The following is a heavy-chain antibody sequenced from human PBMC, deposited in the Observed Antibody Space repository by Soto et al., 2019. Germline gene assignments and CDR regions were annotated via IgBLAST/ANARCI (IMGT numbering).Heavy chain of an antibody. CDR1: GFTFSSYA. V-gene: IGHV3-23*01. CDR2: ISGSGGST. CDR3: AKALVPAASRSLFWDY. J-gene: IGHJ4*02. D-gene: IGHD2-2*01. Sequence: PGGSLRLSCAASGFTFSSYAVSWVRQAPGKGLEWVSAISGSGGSTYYADSVKGRFTISRDNSKNTLYLQMNSLRAEDTAVYYCAKALVPAASRSLFWDYWGQGTLVTVSS.